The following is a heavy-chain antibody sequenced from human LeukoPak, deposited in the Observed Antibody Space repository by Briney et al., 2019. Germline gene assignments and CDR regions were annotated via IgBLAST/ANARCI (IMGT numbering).Heavy chain of an antibody. V-gene: IGHV1-46*01. J-gene: IGHJ5*02. D-gene: IGHD3-22*01. CDR3: ARGVHVRKYDSNDNCFDP. CDR2: INPSGDNR. Sequence: ASVKVSCKASGYTFTNYYIHWVRQAPGQGLEWMGMINPSGDNRNYAQKFQGRVTVTRDISTSTVYMELSSLRSEDTAVYYCARGVHVRKYDSNDNCFDPWGQGTLVTVSS. CDR1: GYTFTNYY.